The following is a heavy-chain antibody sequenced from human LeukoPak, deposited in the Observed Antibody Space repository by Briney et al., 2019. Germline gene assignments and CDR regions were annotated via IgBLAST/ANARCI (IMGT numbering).Heavy chain of an antibody. CDR2: ISAYNGNT. Sequence: ASVTVSCQASGYTFTSYGISWVRQAPGQGLEWMGWISAYNGNTNYAQKLQGRVTMTTDTSTSTAYMELRSLRSDDTAVYYCAREGDDYGDTYIDYWGQGTLVTVSS. V-gene: IGHV1-18*04. CDR1: GYTFTSYG. CDR3: AREGDDYGDTYIDY. D-gene: IGHD4-17*01. J-gene: IGHJ4*02.